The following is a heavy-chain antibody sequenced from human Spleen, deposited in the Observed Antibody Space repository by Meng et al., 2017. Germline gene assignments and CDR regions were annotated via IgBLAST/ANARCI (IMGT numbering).Heavy chain of an antibody. CDR2: INHSGST. CDR3: ARGGGDSWYIDY. Sequence: QVQLQQWGAGLLKPSETLSLTCAVYGGSFSGKYWSWIRQPPGKGLEWIGEINHSGSTDYNPSLKSRVTISVDTSKNQFSLKLSSVTAADTAVYYCARGGGDSWYIDYWGQGTLVTVSS. V-gene: IGHV4-34*01. J-gene: IGHJ4*02. D-gene: IGHD6-13*01. CDR1: GGSFSGKY.